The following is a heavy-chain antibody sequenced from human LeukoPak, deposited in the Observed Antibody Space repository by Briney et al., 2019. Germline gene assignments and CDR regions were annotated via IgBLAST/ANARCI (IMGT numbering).Heavy chain of an antibody. CDR2: IYYSGST. CDR1: GGSISSGGYY. D-gene: IGHD3-10*01. Sequence: SQTLSLTCTVSGGSISSGGYYWSWIRQHPGKGLEWIGYIYYSGSTYYNPSLKSRVTISVDTSKNQFSLKLSSVTAADTAVYYCARFGGSGSYKSLGFDYWGQGTLVTVSS. V-gene: IGHV4-31*03. J-gene: IGHJ4*02. CDR3: ARFGGSGSYKSLGFDY.